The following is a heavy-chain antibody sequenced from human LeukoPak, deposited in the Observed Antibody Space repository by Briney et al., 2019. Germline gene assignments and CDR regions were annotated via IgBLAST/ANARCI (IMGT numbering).Heavy chain of an antibody. V-gene: IGHV4-38-2*02. CDR1: GYSISSGYY. CDR2: IYHSGST. D-gene: IGHD5-18*01. Sequence: SETLSLTGTVSGYSISSGYYWGWIRQPPGKGLEWIGSIYHSGSTYYNPSLKSRVTISVDTSKNQFSLKLSSVTAADTAVYYCARVEIGRIQLWFVGHSGYYYMDVWGKGTTVTVSS. J-gene: IGHJ6*03. CDR3: ARVEIGRIQLWFVGHSGYYYMDV.